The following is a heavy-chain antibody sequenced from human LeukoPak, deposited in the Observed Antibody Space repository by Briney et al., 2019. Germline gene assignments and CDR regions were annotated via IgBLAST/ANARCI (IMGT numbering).Heavy chain of an antibody. J-gene: IGHJ4*02. CDR1: GGSISSYY. CDR2: IYYSGST. CDR3: ARGEYSSSWYDENYFDY. Sequence: SETLSLTCTVSGGSISSYYWSWIRQPPGKGLEWIGYIYYSGSTYYNPSLKSRVTISVDTSKNQFSLKLSSVTAADTAVYYCARGEYSSSWYDENYFDYWGQGTLVTVSS. D-gene: IGHD6-13*01. V-gene: IGHV4-59*01.